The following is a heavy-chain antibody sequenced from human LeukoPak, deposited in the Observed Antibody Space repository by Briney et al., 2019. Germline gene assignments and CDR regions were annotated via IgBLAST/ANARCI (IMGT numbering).Heavy chain of an antibody. D-gene: IGHD1-26*01. Sequence: GGSLRLSCAASGFTFSSYAMSWVRQAPGKGLEWVSAISGSGGSTYYADSVKGRFTISRDNSKNTLYLQMNSLRDEDTAVYYCARGGIVGATNKGYYYYYGMDVWGQGTTVTVSS. J-gene: IGHJ6*02. CDR3: ARGGIVGATNKGYYYYYGMDV. V-gene: IGHV3-23*01. CDR1: GFTFSSYA. CDR2: ISGSGGST.